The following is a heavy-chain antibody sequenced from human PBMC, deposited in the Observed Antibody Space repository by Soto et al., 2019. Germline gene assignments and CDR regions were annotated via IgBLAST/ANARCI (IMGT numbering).Heavy chain of an antibody. J-gene: IGHJ4*02. CDR1: GGSISSGGYY. V-gene: IGHV4-31*03. CDR2: IYYSGST. D-gene: IGHD2-15*01. Sequence: LSLTCTVSGGSISSGGYYWSWIRQHPGKGLEWIGYIYYSGSTYYNSSLKSRVTISVDTSKNQFSLKLSSVTAADTAVYYCARDGWGGNAGHFDYWGQGTLVTVSS. CDR3: ARDGWGGNAGHFDY.